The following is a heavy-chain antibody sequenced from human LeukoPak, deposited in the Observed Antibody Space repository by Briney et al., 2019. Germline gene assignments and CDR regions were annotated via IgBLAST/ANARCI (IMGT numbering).Heavy chain of an antibody. CDR2: MKEDGSQE. J-gene: IGHJ4*02. CDR1: GXTFXSYS. Sequence: LXLSXXXXGXTFXSYSMNWVRQAPXKXLEWVANMKEDGSQETYVDSVKGRFTISRDNAKKSLYLQMNSLRAEDTAVYYCARDGRGYFSPDHWGQGTLVTVSS. D-gene: IGHD3-22*01. V-gene: IGHV3-7*01. CDR3: ARDGRGYFSPDH.